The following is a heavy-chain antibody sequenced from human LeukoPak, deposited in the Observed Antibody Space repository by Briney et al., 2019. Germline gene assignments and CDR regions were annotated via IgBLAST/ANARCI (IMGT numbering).Heavy chain of an antibody. J-gene: IGHJ4*02. V-gene: IGHV3-48*01. CDR3: ASHSGSYFSTDY. D-gene: IGHD1-26*01. CDR2: ISSSSSTI. Sequence: GGSLRLSCVASGFTFNNYAMHWVRQAPGKGLEWVSYISSSSSTIYYADSVKGRFTISRVNAKNSLYLQMNSLRAEDTAVYYCASHSGSYFSTDYWGQGTLVTVSS. CDR1: GFTFNNYA.